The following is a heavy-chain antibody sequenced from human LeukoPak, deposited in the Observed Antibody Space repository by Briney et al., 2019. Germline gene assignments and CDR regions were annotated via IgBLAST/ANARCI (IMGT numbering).Heavy chain of an antibody. J-gene: IGHJ3*02. CDR3: ARRARPGVGFGGAPRAFDI. V-gene: IGHV4-34*01. Sequence: SDTLSLTCAVYGGSFSGYYWSWIRQPPGKGLEWIGEINPSGSTNYNPSLKSRVTISVDTSKNQFSLKLRSGTAADTAVYYCARRARPGVGFGGAPRAFDIWGQGTMVTVSS. CDR1: GGSFSGYY. CDR2: INPSGST. D-gene: IGHD3-16*01.